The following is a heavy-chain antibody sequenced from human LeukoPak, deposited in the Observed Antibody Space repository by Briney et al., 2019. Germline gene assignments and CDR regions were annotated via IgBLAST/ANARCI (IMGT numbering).Heavy chain of an antibody. Sequence: SETLSLTCTVSGGSISSSNYFWSWIRQPPGQELEWIASINYGGTTYYNPSLKSRVTISVDTSKNQFSLRLTSVTAADTAVYLCARYVVYGSGKYYFDYWGQGSLVSVSS. CDR2: INYGGTT. J-gene: IGHJ4*02. V-gene: IGHV4-39*01. CDR1: GGSISSSNYF. CDR3: ARYVVYGSGKYYFDY. D-gene: IGHD3-10*01.